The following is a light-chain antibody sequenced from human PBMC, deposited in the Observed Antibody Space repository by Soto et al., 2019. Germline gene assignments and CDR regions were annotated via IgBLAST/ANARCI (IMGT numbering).Light chain of an antibody. CDR2: EVS. J-gene: IGLJ2*01. V-gene: IGLV2-8*01. Sequence: QSVLTQPPSASGSPGQSVTVSCTGTSSDVGGYNYVSWYQQHPGKAPKLMIYEVSKRPSGVPDRFSGSKSGNTASLTVSGLQAEDEADYYCSSYAGRNISFGGGTKLTVL. CDR3: SSYAGRNIS. CDR1: SSDVGGYNY.